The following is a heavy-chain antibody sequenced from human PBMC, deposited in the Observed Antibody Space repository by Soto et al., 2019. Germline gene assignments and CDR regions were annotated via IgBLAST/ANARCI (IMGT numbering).Heavy chain of an antibody. CDR3: AKDERDSKYYYYYMDV. V-gene: IGHV1-2*04. CDR2: INPNSGGT. CDR1: GYTFTGYY. J-gene: IGHJ6*03. D-gene: IGHD4-4*01. Sequence: ASVKVSCKASGYTFTGYYMHWVRQAPGQGLEWMGWINPNSGGTNYAQKFQGWVTMTRDTSISTAYMELSRLRSDDTAVYYCAKDERDSKYYYYYMDVWGKGTTVTVSS.